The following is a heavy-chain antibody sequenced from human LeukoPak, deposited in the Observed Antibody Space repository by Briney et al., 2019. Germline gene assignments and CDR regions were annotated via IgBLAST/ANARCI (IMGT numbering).Heavy chain of an antibody. V-gene: IGHV4-39*01. D-gene: IGHD7-27*01. CDR3: GRLNTDWGFLFDS. CDR2: IYYSGSI. CDR1: GDSITRNTDH. Sequence: SETLSLICIVSGDSITRNTDHWGWVRQPPGKWLEWIGTIYYSGSIYYNQSLRGRVALSVDTSKNQFSLKLTSVTAADTAVYYCGRLNTDWGFLFDSWGQGTLVTVSS. J-gene: IGHJ4*02.